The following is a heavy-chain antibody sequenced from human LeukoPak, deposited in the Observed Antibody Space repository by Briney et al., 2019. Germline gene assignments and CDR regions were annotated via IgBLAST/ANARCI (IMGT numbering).Heavy chain of an antibody. D-gene: IGHD6-13*01. CDR1: GFTFSSYG. V-gene: IGHV3-30*18. CDR3: VKSGIAAAGQRGYFDY. CDR2: MSNDGSNK. Sequence: GSLRLSCAASGFTFSSYGMHWVRQAPGKGLEWVAVMSNDGSNKYYADSVKGRFTVSRDNSKNTLYLQMNSLRAEDTATYYCVKSGIAAAGQRGYFDYWGQGTLVTVSS. J-gene: IGHJ4*02.